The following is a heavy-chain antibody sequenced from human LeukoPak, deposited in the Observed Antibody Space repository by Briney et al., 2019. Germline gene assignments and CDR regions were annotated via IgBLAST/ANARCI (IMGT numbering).Heavy chain of an antibody. D-gene: IGHD6-13*01. Sequence: SETLSLTCTVSGGPISRFYWSWIRQPPGKGLEWIGYIYYSGSTNYNPSLKSRVTISVDTSKNQFSLRLSSVTAADTAVYYCARLSSGSSSWYDIDYWGQGTLVTVSS. CDR2: IYYSGST. CDR3: ARLSSGSSSWYDIDY. CDR1: GGPISRFY. J-gene: IGHJ4*02. V-gene: IGHV4-59*08.